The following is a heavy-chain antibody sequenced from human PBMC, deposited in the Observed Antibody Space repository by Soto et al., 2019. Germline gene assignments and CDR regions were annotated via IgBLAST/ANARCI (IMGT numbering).Heavy chain of an antibody. D-gene: IGHD6-19*01. V-gene: IGHV3-33*01. CDR2: IWYDGSNK. Sequence: QVQLVESGGGVVQPGRSLRLSCAASGFTFSSYGMHWVRQAPGKGLEWVAVIWYDGSNKYYADSVKGRFTISRDNSKNTLYLQMNSLRAEDTAVYYWARDRIAVAGTVLGYWGQGTLVTVSS. CDR1: GFTFSSYG. CDR3: ARDRIAVAGTVLGY. J-gene: IGHJ4*02.